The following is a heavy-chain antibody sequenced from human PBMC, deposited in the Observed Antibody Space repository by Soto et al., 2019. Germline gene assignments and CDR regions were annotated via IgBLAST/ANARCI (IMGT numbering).Heavy chain of an antibody. J-gene: IGHJ6*02. Sequence: SETLSLTCAVYGGSFSGYYWSWIRQPPGKGLEWIGEINHSGSTNYNPSLKSRVTISVDTSKNQFSLKLSSVTAADTAVYYCARGRYYYGSGNYDYYYYYGMDFWGQGTTVIVSS. V-gene: IGHV4-34*01. CDR1: GGSFSGYY. CDR3: ARGRYYYGSGNYDYYYYYGMDF. D-gene: IGHD3-10*01. CDR2: INHSGST.